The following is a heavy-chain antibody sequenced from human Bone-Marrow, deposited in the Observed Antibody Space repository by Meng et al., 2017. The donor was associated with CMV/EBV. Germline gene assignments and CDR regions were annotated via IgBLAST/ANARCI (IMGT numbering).Heavy chain of an antibody. CDR2: ISWDGGST. V-gene: IGHV3-43D*03. J-gene: IGHJ6*02. D-gene: IGHD6-13*01. Sequence: GESLKISCAASGFTFDDYAMHWVRQAPGKGLEWVSLISWDGGSTYYADSVKGRFTISRDNSKNSLYLQMNSLRAEDTALYYCATDKQLQTKYYYYYYGMDVCGQGTTVAVSS. CDR1: GFTFDDYA. CDR3: ATDKQLQTKYYYYYYGMDV.